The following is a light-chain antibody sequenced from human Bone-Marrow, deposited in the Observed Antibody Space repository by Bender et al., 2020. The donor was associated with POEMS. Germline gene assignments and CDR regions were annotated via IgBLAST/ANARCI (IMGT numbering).Light chain of an antibody. CDR3: CLYAGSTTWV. V-gene: IGLV2-23*01. J-gene: IGLJ3*02. CDR2: EET. Sequence: QSALTQPASVSGSPRQSITISCTGTSSDVGTYNLVSWYQHHPGKAPKLIIYEETKRPSGISNRFSGSKSGNTASLTISGLQSEDEADYFCCLYAGSTTWVFGGGTKLTVL. CDR1: SSDVGTYNL.